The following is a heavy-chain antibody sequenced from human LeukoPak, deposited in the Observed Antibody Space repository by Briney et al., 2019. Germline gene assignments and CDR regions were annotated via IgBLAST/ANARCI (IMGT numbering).Heavy chain of an antibody. D-gene: IGHD5-18*01. CDR1: GFTFSSDV. J-gene: IGHJ4*02. V-gene: IGHV3-23*01. CDR3: AKDRAWIHLCLPD. CDR2: ISPSGSTT. Sequence: PGRSLRLSCAASGFTFSSDVLSWVRQAPGKGLEWVSGISPSGSTTYSADPAKGRFTISRANSKKTSYLQMNRLTAEAPPFFYCAKDRAWIHLCLPDWGQGTLVTVSS.